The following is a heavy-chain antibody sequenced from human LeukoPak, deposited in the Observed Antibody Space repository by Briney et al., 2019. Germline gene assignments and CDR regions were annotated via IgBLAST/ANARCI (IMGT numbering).Heavy chain of an antibody. CDR3: AKDQFSGWSSPFDY. CDR1: GFTFDDYA. D-gene: IGHD6-19*01. J-gene: IGHJ4*02. Sequence: SLRLSCAASGFTFDDYAMHWVRQAPGKGLEWVSGISWNSGSIGYADSVKGRFTISRDNAKNSLYLQMNSLRAEDRALYYCAKDQFSGWSSPFDYWGQGTLVTVSS. CDR2: ISWNSGSI. V-gene: IGHV3-9*01.